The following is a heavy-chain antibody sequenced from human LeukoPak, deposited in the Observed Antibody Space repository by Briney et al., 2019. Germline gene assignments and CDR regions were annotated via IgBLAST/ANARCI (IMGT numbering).Heavy chain of an antibody. J-gene: IGHJ4*02. D-gene: IGHD5-18*01. Sequence: ASVKVSCKVSGYTLTELSMHWVRQAPGKGLEWRGGFDPEDGETIYAQKFQGRVTMTEDTSTDTAYMELSSLRSEDTAVYYCATGGGNGYSYGPGGYWGQGTLVTVSS. CDR3: ATGGGNGYSYGPGGY. V-gene: IGHV1-24*01. CDR2: FDPEDGET. CDR1: GYTLTELS.